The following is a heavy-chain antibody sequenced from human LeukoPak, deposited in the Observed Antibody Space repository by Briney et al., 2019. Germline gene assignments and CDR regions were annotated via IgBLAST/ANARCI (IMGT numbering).Heavy chain of an antibody. V-gene: IGHV1-8*03. CDR3: ARVAAAGTLYRKDFDY. J-gene: IGHJ4*02. D-gene: IGHD6-13*01. Sequence: ASVKVSCKASGYTFTSYDINWVRQATGQGLEWMGWMNPNSGNTGYAQKIQGRVTITRNTSISTAYMELSSLRSEDTAVYYCARVAAAGTLYRKDFDYWGQGTLVTVSS. CDR2: MNPNSGNT. CDR1: GYTFTSYD.